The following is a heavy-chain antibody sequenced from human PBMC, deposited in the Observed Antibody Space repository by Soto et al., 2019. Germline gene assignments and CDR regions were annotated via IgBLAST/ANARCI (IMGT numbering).Heavy chain of an antibody. CDR3: TRAYSGYDSYYYMDV. CDR2: IRSKANDYAT. Sequence: PGGSLRLSCAASGFTFSGSAMHWVRQASGKGLEWVGRIRSKANDYATAYAASVKGRFTISRDDSKNTAYLQMNSLKTEDTAVYYCTRAYSGYDSYYYMDVWGKGTTVTVSS. V-gene: IGHV3-73*01. D-gene: IGHD5-12*01. CDR1: GFTFSGSA. J-gene: IGHJ6*03.